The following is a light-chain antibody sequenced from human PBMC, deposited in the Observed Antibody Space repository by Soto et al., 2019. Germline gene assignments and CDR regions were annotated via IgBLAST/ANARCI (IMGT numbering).Light chain of an antibody. CDR3: QQYGSSRWT. J-gene: IGKJ1*01. CDR1: QSVSSSY. Sequence: EIVLTQSPGTLSLSPGERATLSCRASQSVSSSYSAWYQQKPGQAPRLLIYGASSRATGIPDRFSGSGSGTDFNLTISRLEPEDFAVYYCQQYGSSRWTFGQGTKVEIK. CDR2: GAS. V-gene: IGKV3-20*01.